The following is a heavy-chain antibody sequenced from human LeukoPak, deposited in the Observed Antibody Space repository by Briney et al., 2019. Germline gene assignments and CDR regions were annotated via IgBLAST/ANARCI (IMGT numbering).Heavy chain of an antibody. CDR1: GFTFSSYA. D-gene: IGHD3-9*01. V-gene: IGHV3-30*04. Sequence: GGSLRLSCAASGFTFSSYAMHWVRQAPGKGLEWVAVISYDGSNKYYADSVKGRFTISRDNSKNTLYLQMNSLRAEDTAVYYCARVGGVGILTGYGLDPWGQGTLVTVSS. CDR2: ISYDGSNK. J-gene: IGHJ5*02. CDR3: ARVGGVGILTGYGLDP.